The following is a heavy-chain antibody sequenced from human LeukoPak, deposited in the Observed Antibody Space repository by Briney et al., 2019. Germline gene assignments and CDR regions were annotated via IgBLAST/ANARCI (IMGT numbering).Heavy chain of an antibody. CDR3: ARDILTGYNWFDP. CDR1: GYTFTTYG. V-gene: IGHV1-18*04. Sequence: APVKVSCKASGYTFTTYGISWVRQAPGQGLAWMGRISTDSGYTNYAQKLQGRVTMTTDTSTSTVYMELRTLRSDDTAVYYCARDILTGYNWFDPWGQGTLVTVSS. J-gene: IGHJ5*02. D-gene: IGHD3-9*01. CDR2: ISTDSGYT.